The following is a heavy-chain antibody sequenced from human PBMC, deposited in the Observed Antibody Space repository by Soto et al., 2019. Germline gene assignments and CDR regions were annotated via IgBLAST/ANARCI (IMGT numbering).Heavy chain of an antibody. CDR2: ISTNALSYAS. J-gene: IGHJ4*02. D-gene: IGHD3-22*01. CDR1: GFTFSGYA. Sequence: GGSLRLSCAASGFTFSGYAMHWVRQAPGKGLEWVGDISTNALSYASTYAASGKGRFTISRDDSKKTTYLQMNCLKIEYTAVYYCTTLPFYSESSPRDYFDYWGQGTLVTVSS. CDR3: TTLPFYSESSPRDYFDY. V-gene: IGHV3-73*01.